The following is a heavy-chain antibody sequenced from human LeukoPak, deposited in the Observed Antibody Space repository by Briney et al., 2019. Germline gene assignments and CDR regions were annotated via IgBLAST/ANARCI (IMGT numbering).Heavy chain of an antibody. Sequence: TGGSLRLSCLTSGFTFVNASMSWVRQAPGKGLEWVGLMKSKPEGGTTFYAAPVKDRFSISRDDSRNTLYLQMNSLTIGDTGVYYCTTGNPWGQGTLATVSS. V-gene: IGHV3-15*01. J-gene: IGHJ5*02. CDR2: MKSKPEGGTT. CDR1: GFTFVNAS. CDR3: TTGNP.